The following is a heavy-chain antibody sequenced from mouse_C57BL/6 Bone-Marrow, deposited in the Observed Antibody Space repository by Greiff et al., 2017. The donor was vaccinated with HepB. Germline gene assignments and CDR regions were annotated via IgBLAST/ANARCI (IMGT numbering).Heavy chain of an antibody. CDR1: GYTFTSYW. CDR2: IHPNSGST. V-gene: IGHV1-64*01. D-gene: IGHD1-1*01. J-gene: IGHJ3*01. Sequence: VQLQQPGAELVKPGASVKLSCKASGYTFTSYWMHWVKQRPGQGLEWIGMIHPNSGSTNYNEKFKSKATLTVDKSSSTAYMQLSSLTSEDSAVYYCARWLLLAWFAYWGQGTLVTVSA. CDR3: ARWLLLAWFAY.